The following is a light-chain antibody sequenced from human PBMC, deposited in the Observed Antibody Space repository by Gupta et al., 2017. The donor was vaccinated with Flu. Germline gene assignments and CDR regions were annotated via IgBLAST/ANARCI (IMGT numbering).Light chain of an antibody. V-gene: IGLV1-44*01. Sequence: QSVLTQPPSASGTPGQRVTISCSGSNSNIGSNTVNWYQQLPGTAPKLLIYSTNQRPSGVPDRFSGSRSGTSASLAISRLQSEDEAGYYCAAWDDSLNGWVFGGGTKLTVL. J-gene: IGLJ3*02. CDR3: AAWDDSLNGWV. CDR2: STN. CDR1: NSNIGSNT.